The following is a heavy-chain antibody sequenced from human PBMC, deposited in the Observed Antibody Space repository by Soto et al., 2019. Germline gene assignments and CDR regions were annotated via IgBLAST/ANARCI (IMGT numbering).Heavy chain of an antibody. Sequence: EVQLLESGGGLVQPGGSLRLSCAASGFTFSSYAMSWVRQAPGKGLEWVSVISGSGDSTFYADSVKGRFTISRDNSKNKLYLQMNSLRAEDTAVYYCAKRAWGYFYFDYGGQGTLVTVSS. D-gene: IGHD1-26*01. CDR1: GFTFSSYA. CDR3: AKRAWGYFYFDY. V-gene: IGHV3-23*01. CDR2: ISGSGDST. J-gene: IGHJ4*02.